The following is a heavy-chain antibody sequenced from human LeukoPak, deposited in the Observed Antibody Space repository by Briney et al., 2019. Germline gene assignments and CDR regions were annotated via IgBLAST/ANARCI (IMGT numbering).Heavy chain of an antibody. CDR1: GGTFSSHA. J-gene: IGHJ5*02. CDR2: IIPIFGTA. Sequence: SVKVSCKASGGTFSSHAISWVRQAPGQGLEWMGGIIPIFGTANYAQKFQGRVTITADESTSTAYMELSSLRSEDTAVYYCARERGGGNIVVVPAAISCWFDPWGQGTLVTVSS. D-gene: IGHD2-2*01. CDR3: ARERGGGNIVVVPAAISCWFDP. V-gene: IGHV1-69*13.